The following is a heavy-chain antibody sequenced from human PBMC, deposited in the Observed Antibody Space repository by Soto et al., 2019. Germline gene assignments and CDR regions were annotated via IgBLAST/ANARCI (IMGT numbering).Heavy chain of an antibody. Sequence: VGSLRLSCASSVFTFSNYWMSCVRHYPGKWLEWVANINDNGNEKYNVDSVKGRFTISRDNAQNSLYLQMNNLRVEDTAIYYCVRERVAWVICSGHSCLEYWGQGTLVIVSS. J-gene: IGHJ4*02. CDR2: INDNGNEK. D-gene: IGHD2-15*01. V-gene: IGHV3-7*03. CDR1: VFTFSNYW. CDR3: VRERVAWVICSGHSCLEY.